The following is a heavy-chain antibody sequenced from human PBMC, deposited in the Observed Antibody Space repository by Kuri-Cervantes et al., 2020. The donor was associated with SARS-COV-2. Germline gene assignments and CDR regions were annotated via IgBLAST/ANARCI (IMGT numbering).Heavy chain of an antibody. D-gene: IGHD3-22*01. Sequence: GGSLRPSCAASGSTFSSYGMHWVRPPPGNGLEWVAVIPYDGSNKYYADSVKGRFTIPRDNSKNTLYLQMNSLRAEDTAVYYCAKASGYYDSTGYYRYWGQGTLVTVSS. CDR1: GSTFSSYG. CDR3: AKASGYYDSTGYYRY. CDR2: IPYDGSNK. J-gene: IGHJ4*02. V-gene: IGHV3-30*18.